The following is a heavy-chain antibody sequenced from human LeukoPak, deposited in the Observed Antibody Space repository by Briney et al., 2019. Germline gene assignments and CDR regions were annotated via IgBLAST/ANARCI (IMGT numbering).Heavy chain of an antibody. D-gene: IGHD3-3*01. CDR3: ARQEWEILGWLYHDY. J-gene: IGHJ4*02. CDR2: IYYSGST. CDR1: GGSISSSSYY. V-gene: IGHV4-39*01. Sequence: SETLSLTCTVSGGSISSSSYYWGWIRQPPGKGLEWIGSIYYSGSTYYNPSLKSRVTISVDTSKNQFSLKLSSVTAADTAVYYCARQEWEILGWLYHDYWGQGTLVTVSS.